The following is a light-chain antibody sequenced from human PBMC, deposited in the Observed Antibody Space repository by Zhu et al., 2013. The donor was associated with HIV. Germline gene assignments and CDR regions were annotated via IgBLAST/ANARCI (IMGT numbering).Light chain of an antibody. V-gene: IGKV3-20*01. CDR3: HQYGTSPLT. J-gene: IGKJ4*01. CDR2: DAS. CDR1: QSISVN. Sequence: IMMTQFPDTMYMSPGERVTLSCRASQSISVNLAWYQQKPGQAPRLVIYDASRRATGIPARFSGSGSGTDFTLTISRLEPEDFAVYYCHQYGTSPLTFGGGTKVEIK.